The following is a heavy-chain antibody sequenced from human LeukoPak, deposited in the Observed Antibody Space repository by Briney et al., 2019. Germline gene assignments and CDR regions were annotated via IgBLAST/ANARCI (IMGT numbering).Heavy chain of an antibody. CDR1: GYSFTSYW. CDR2: IYPGDSDT. J-gene: IGHJ6*03. CDR3: ARQGGTTRGTFGYYYMDV. D-gene: IGHD1-26*01. V-gene: IGHV5-51*01. Sequence: GESLKISCKGSGYSFTSYWIGWVRQMPGKGLEWMGIIYPGDSDTRYSPSFQGQVTISADKSISTAYLQWSSLKASDTAMYYCARQGGTTRGTFGYYYMDVWGKGTTVTISS.